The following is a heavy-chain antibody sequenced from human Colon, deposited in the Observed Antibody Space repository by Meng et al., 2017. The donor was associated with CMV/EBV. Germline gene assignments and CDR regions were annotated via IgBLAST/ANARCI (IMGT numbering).Heavy chain of an antibody. CDR2: IYSGGST. D-gene: IGHD6-13*01. CDR3: ARDSSSWYADY. CDR1: GFTVSSNY. J-gene: IGHJ4*02. Sequence: EVQMVESGGGLVQPGGSLRLSCAASGFTVSSNYMSWVRQAPGKGLEWVSVIYSGGSTYYADSVKGRFTISRDNSKNTLYLQMNSLRAEDTAVYYCARDSSSWYADYWGQGTLVTVSS. V-gene: IGHV3-66*01.